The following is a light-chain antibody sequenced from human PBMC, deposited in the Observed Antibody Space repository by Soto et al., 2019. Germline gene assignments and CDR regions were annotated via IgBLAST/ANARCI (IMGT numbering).Light chain of an antibody. CDR3: QKFGDSPFT. J-gene: IGKJ3*01. CDR2: GAS. CDR1: ETISSNY. V-gene: IGKV3-20*01. Sequence: EIVLMQSPDTLSLSPGERATLSCRASETISSNYIAWYQQKPGQAPRLLIFGASTRATGIPDRFSGSWSGTDFTLTISRLEPEDFAVYYCQKFGDSPFTFGRGTKVDIK.